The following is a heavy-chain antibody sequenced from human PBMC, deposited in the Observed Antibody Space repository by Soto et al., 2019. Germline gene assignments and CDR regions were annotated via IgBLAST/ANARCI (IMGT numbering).Heavy chain of an antibody. CDR1: GFTFSNAW. CDR3: TTGMLSTNPTYYFDY. D-gene: IGHD2-8*01. V-gene: IGHV3-15*01. CDR2: IKSKTDGGTT. J-gene: IGHJ4*02. Sequence: GGSLRLSCAASGFTFSNAWMSWVRQAPGKGLEWVGRIKSKTDGGTTDYAAPVKGRFTISRDDSKNTLYLQMNSLKTEDTAVYYCTTGMLSTNPTYYFDYWGQGTLVTVSS.